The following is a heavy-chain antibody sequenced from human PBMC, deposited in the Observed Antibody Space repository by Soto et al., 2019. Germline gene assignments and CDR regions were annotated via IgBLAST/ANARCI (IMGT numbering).Heavy chain of an antibody. CDR2: IYYSGST. CDR3: ARRTVNIRTFYSGLKAHCFDY. V-gene: IGHV4-39*01. CDR1: GDSMSSSDYY. Sequence: SETLSLTCAVSGDSMSSSDYYWGWIRQPPGKGLEWIGSIYYSGSTYYNPSLQSRVAISVDTSKNQFSLKLKSVTAADTAIYYCARRTVNIRTFYSGLKAHCFDYWGQGAPVTVSS. D-gene: IGHD6-19*01. J-gene: IGHJ4*02.